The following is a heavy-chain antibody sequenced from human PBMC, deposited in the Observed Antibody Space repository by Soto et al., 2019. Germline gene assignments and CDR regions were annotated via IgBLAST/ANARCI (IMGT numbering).Heavy chain of an antibody. D-gene: IGHD3-10*01. CDR2: IYYSGST. CDR3: ARGGEVRGVIMGTFGY. Sequence: SETLSLTCTVSGGSISSGGYYWSWIRQHPGKGLEWIGYIYYSGSTYYNPSLKSRVTISVDTSKNQFSLKLSSVTAADTAVYYCARGGEVRGVIMGTFGYWGQGTLVTVSS. J-gene: IGHJ4*02. V-gene: IGHV4-31*03. CDR1: GGSISSGGYY.